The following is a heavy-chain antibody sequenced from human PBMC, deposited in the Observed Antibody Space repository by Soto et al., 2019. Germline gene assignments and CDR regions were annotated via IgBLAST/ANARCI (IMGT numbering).Heavy chain of an antibody. CDR2: ISWDGGST. Sequence: GGSLRLSCAASGFTFDDYAMHWVRQAPGKGLEWVSLISWDGGSTYYADSVKGRFTISRDNSKNSLYLQMNSLRAEDTALYYCAKDISITIFGVRAGMDVWGQGTTVTVSS. CDR1: GFTFDDYA. D-gene: IGHD3-3*01. J-gene: IGHJ6*02. V-gene: IGHV3-43D*04. CDR3: AKDISITIFGVRAGMDV.